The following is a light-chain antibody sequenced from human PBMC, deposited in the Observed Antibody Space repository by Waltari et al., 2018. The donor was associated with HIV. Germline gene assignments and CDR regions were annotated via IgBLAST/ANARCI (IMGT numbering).Light chain of an antibody. V-gene: IGKV3-20*01. CDR1: QSVSSSY. Sequence: EIVLTQSPGTLSLSPGERATLSCRASQSVSSSYSAWYQQKPGQAPRLLIYGASYRATGIPDRFSGSGSGTDFTLTISRLEPEDFAVYYCQQYGNSPTFGQGTKVEIK. J-gene: IGKJ1*01. CDR2: GAS. CDR3: QQYGNSPT.